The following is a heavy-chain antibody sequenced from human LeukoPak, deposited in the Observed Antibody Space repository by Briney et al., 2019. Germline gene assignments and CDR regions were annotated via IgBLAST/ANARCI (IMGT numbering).Heavy chain of an antibody. J-gene: IGHJ4*02. Sequence: SETLSLTCTVSGGSISSSNYYWGWIRQPPGKGLEWIGSIYYSGSTYYNPSLKSRVTISVDTSKNQFSLKLSSVTAADTAMYYCARARGDYFDYWGQGTLVTVSS. CDR2: IYYSGST. CDR1: GGSISSSNYY. D-gene: IGHD4-17*01. V-gene: IGHV4-39*07. CDR3: ARARGDYFDY.